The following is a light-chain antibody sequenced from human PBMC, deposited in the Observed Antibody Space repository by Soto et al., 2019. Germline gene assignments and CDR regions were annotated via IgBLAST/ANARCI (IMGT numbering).Light chain of an antibody. CDR1: QSVSNY. CDR3: QHRSSWPIT. CDR2: DAS. J-gene: IGKJ5*01. V-gene: IGKV3-11*01. Sequence: EVVGTQSPATLSLSPGERATLSCRASQSVSNYLAWYQQKPGQAPRLLIYDASNRATGIPARFRGSGSGTDFTLTISSLEPEDFAVYYCQHRSSWPITFGQGTRLDIK.